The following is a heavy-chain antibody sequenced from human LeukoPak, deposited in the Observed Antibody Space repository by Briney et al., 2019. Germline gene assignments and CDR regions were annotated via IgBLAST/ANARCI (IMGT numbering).Heavy chain of an antibody. J-gene: IGHJ4*02. CDR2: FDPEDGET. CDR1: GYTLTELS. D-gene: IGHD3-10*01. Sequence: ASVKVSCKVSGYTLTELSMHWVRQAPGKGLEWMGGFDPEDGETIYAQKFQGRVTMTRDTSISTAYMELSRLRSDDTAVYYCARDREYYGSGSQDYWGQGTLVTVSS. V-gene: IGHV1-24*01. CDR3: ARDREYYGSGSQDY.